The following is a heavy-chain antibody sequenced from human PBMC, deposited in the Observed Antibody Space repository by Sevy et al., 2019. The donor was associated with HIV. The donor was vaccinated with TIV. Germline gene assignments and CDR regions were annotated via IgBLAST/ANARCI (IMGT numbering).Heavy chain of an antibody. CDR1: GLNVSDYF. D-gene: IGHD3-10*01. Sequence: GGSLRLSCAASGLNVSDYFMSWIRQAPGKRPEWVSYISSSGTIIYYAHSVKGRFTISRDNAKNSLYLHMNSLRAEDTAIYYCARDLASGSFFSLYFDYWGQGTLVTVSS. V-gene: IGHV3-11*01. CDR3: ARDLASGSFFSLYFDY. J-gene: IGHJ4*02. CDR2: ISSSGTII.